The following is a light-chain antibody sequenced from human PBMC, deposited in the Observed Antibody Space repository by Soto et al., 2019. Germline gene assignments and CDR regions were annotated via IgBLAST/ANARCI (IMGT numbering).Light chain of an antibody. CDR3: QESYTSPPT. CDR1: HTISNY. Sequence: DIQVTQSPSSLSASVGDRVTITCRASHTISNYLNWYQQKPGKTPKLLIHSASSLQSGVPSRFSGSGSGTDFTLTISSLQPEDFATYYCQESYTSPPTFGQGTKVEIK. V-gene: IGKV1-39*01. J-gene: IGKJ1*01. CDR2: SAS.